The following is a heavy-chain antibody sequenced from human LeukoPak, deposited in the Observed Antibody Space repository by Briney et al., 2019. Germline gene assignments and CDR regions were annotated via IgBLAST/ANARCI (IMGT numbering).Heavy chain of an antibody. CDR2: IYHSGST. D-gene: IGHD6-19*01. CDR1: GYSISSGYY. Sequence: SETLSLTCTVSGYSISSGYYWGWIRQPPGKGLEWIGSIYHSGSTYYNPSLRSRVTISVDTSKNQFSLKLSSVTAADTAVYYCARGGISSGWYGDAFDIWGQGTMVTVSS. V-gene: IGHV4-38-2*02. J-gene: IGHJ3*02. CDR3: ARGGISSGWYGDAFDI.